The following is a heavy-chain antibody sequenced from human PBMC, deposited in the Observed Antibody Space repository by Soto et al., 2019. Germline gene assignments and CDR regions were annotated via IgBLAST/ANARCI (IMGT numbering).Heavy chain of an antibody. Sequence: SETLSLTCTVSGGSISSYYWSWIRQPPGKGLEWIGYIYYSGSTNYNPSLKSRVTISVDTSKNQFSLKLSSVTAADTAVYYCARSGSSWRGANYYYYGMDVWGQGTTVTVSS. CDR3: ARSGSSWRGANYYYYGMDV. CDR1: GGSISSYY. CDR2: IYYSGST. J-gene: IGHJ6*02. D-gene: IGHD6-13*01. V-gene: IGHV4-59*01.